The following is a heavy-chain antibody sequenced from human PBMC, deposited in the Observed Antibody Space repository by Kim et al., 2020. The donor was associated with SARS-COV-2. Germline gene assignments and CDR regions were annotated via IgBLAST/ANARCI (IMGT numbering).Heavy chain of an antibody. D-gene: IGHD3-9*01. V-gene: IGHV3-15*01. CDR2: IKSKTDGGTT. Sequence: GGSLRLSCAASGFTFSNAWMSWVRQAPGKGLEWVGRIKSKTDGGTTDYAAPVKGRFTISRDDSKNTLYLQMNSLKTEDTAVYYCTTEGGGYDILTGYFPYYYGMDVWGQGTTVTVSS. CDR1: GFTFSNAW. J-gene: IGHJ6*02. CDR3: TTEGGGYDILTGYFPYYYGMDV.